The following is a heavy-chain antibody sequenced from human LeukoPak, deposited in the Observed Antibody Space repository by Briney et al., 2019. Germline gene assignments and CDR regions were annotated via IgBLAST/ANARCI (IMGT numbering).Heavy chain of an antibody. V-gene: IGHV1-18*01. Sequence: ASVKVSCKASGGTFSSYAISWVRQAPGQGLEWMGWIAGYNGNTNYAQKFQGRVTMTTDTSTSTAYMELRSLRSDDTAIYYCARGPRSNEYWGQGTLVTVSS. J-gene: IGHJ4*02. CDR1: GGTFSSYA. CDR2: IAGYNGNT. CDR3: ARGPRSNEY.